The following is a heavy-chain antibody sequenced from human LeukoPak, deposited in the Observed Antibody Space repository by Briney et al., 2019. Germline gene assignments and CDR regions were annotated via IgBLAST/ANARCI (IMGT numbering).Heavy chain of an antibody. V-gene: IGHV3-23*01. Sequence: GGSLRLSCAASGFTFSSYGMSWVRQAPGKGLEWVPAISGSGGSTYYADSVKGRFTISRDNSKNTLYLQMNSLRAEDTAVYYCAKRGSLTGYSSSWYQDYWGQGTLVTVSS. D-gene: IGHD6-13*01. CDR3: AKRGSLTGYSSSWYQDY. CDR1: GFTFSSYG. J-gene: IGHJ4*02. CDR2: ISGSGGST.